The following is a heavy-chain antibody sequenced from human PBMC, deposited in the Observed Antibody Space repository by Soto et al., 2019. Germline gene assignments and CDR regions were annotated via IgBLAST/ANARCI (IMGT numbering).Heavy chain of an antibody. J-gene: IGHJ4*02. Sequence: SETLSLTCTVSGGSISSYYWSWIRQPPGKGLEWIGCIYYSGSTYYNPSLKSRVTISVDTSKNQFSLKLSSVTAADTAVYYCAFSEGMGQQLTLFDYWGQGTLVTVSS. D-gene: IGHD6-13*01. CDR3: AFSEGMGQQLTLFDY. CDR1: GGSISSYY. V-gene: IGHV4-59*08. CDR2: IYYSGST.